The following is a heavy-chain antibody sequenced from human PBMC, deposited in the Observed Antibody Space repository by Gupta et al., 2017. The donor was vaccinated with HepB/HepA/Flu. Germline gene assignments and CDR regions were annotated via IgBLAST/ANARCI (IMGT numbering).Heavy chain of an antibody. V-gene: IGHV3-7*01. CDR1: GFIFTNSF. J-gene: IGHJ4*02. Sequence: EVQLVESGGGLVQPGGSLRLSCAASGFIFTNSFMTWVRQAPGKGLEWVASINQDGSDRYYVDSVKGRFTISRDNAKNSVYFQMNSLRAEDTAMYYCARDLDYWGQGTLVTVSS. CDR2: INQDGSDR. CDR3: ARDLDY.